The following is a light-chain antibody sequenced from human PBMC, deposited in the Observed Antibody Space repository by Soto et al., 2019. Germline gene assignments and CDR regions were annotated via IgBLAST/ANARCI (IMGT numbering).Light chain of an antibody. CDR2: DAS. V-gene: IGKV1-39*01. CDR3: QQTYISSATM. Sequence: DIQMTQSPCSLSASVGDKVTITCRASHSISPYLNWYQHKPGKASKLLIYDASALQSGVPSRFSGSGSGRDFTLNITRLQPEDFATYYCQQTYISSATMFGQGTKVDIK. CDR1: HSISPY. J-gene: IGKJ2*01.